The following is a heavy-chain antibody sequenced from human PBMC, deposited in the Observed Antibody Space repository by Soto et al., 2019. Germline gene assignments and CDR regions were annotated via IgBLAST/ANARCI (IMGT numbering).Heavy chain of an antibody. J-gene: IGHJ4*02. V-gene: IGHV1-69*01. CDR2: IIPVFQTA. Sequence: HEHLVQSGAEVKKPGSSVKVSCKASGGLFSSYPISLVLQVPRQGLEWMVGIIPVFQTAYYTQRFQGRVTITADESTNTAYMELSSLRSEDTAIYYCARGGSGYTWFNEFWGQGTLVTVSS. D-gene: IGHD3-22*01. CDR3: ARGGSGYTWFNEF. CDR1: GGLFSSYP.